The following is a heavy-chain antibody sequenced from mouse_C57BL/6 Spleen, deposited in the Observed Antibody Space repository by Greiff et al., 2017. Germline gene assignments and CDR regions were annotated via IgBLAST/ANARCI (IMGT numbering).Heavy chain of an antibody. D-gene: IGHD2-3*01. V-gene: IGHV1-50*01. Sequence: QVQLQQPGAELVKPGASVKLSCKASGYTFTSYWMQWVKQRPGQGLEWIGEIDPSDSYTNYNQKFKGKATLTVDTSSSTAYMQLSSLTSEDSAVYYCARWGKTYDGYWYYFDYWGQGTTLTVSS. J-gene: IGHJ2*01. CDR1: GYTFTSYW. CDR2: IDPSDSYT. CDR3: ARWGKTYDGYWYYFDY.